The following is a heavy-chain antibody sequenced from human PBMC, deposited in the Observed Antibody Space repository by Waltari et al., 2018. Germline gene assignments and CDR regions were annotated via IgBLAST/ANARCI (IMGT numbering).Heavy chain of an antibody. J-gene: IGHJ5*02. CDR1: GGSISSSSYY. V-gene: IGHV4-39*01. CDR2: IYYSGST. CDR3: GRLGGSMTTYQTFRDH. D-gene: IGHD2-21*01. Sequence: QLQLQESGPGLVKPSETLSFTCTVSGGSISSSSYYWGWIRQPPGKGLEWIGSIYYSGSTYYNPSLKSRVTISVDTSKNQFSLKLSSVTAADTAVYFCGRLGGSMTTYQTFRDHWGQGILVNVSS.